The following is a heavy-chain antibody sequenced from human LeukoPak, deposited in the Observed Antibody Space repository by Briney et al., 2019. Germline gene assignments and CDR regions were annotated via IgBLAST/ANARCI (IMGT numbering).Heavy chain of an antibody. Sequence: PGRSLRLSCAASGFTFSRFGMHWVRQAPGKGREWVAVIWYERNSNYYADSVKGRFTISRDNSKNTVYLQMNSLRVEDTAVYFCARSAEAGSLDYWGQGALVTVSS. CDR2: IWYERNSN. D-gene: IGHD1-1*01. CDR1: GFTFSRFG. CDR3: ARSAEAGSLDY. J-gene: IGHJ4*02. V-gene: IGHV3-33*01.